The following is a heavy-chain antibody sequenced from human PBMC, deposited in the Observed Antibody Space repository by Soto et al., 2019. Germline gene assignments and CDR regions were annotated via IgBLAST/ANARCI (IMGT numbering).Heavy chain of an antibody. CDR3: ARDLTDYDIFTGHRYFDL. CDR1: GYTFTSYG. J-gene: IGHJ2*01. CDR2: ISAYNGNT. D-gene: IGHD3-9*01. Sequence: QVQLVQSGAEVKKPGASVKVSCKASGYTFTSYGISWVRPAPGQGLEWMGWISAYNGNTNYAQKLQGRVTMTTDTSTSTAYMERRSLRSADPAVYYCARDLTDYDIFTGHRYFDLWGRGTLVTVSS. V-gene: IGHV1-18*01.